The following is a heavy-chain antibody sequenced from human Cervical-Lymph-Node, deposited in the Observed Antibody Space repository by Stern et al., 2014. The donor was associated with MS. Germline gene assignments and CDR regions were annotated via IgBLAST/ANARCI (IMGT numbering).Heavy chain of an antibody. J-gene: IGHJ6*02. V-gene: IGHV4-59*01. D-gene: IGHD5-24*01. CDR2: IYYSGST. CDR1: GGSISSYN. CDR3: AAGDGYNPYYYGMDV. Sequence: QVKLQESGPGLVKPSETLSLTCTVSGGSISSYNWSWIRQPPGKGLEWIRYIYYSGSTNYITSLKSRVTISVVTSKNQFSLKLSSVTAADTDLYYCAAGDGYNPYYYGMDVWGQGTTVTVSS.